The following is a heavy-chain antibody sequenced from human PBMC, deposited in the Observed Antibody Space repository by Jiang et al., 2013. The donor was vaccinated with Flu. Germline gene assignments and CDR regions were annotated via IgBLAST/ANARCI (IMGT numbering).Heavy chain of an antibody. CDR2: NPNTGDT. D-gene: IGHD6-19*01. V-gene: IGHV1-2*02. CDR3: ARAATLWLGGTLAGY. Sequence: NPNTGDTHYAQNFQGRVTMTRDTSISTAYMELRRLRSDDTAVYYCARAATLWLGGTLAGYWGQGTLVTVSS. J-gene: IGHJ4*02.